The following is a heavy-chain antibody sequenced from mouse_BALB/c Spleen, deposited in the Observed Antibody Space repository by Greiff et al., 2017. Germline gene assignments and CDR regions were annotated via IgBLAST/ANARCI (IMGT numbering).Heavy chain of an antibody. J-gene: IGHJ4*01. CDR2: IYPGGGYT. CDR1: GYTFTNYW. V-gene: IGHV1-63*02. CDR3: ARGGYGSPCAMDY. D-gene: IGHD2-10*02. Sequence: QVQLKESGAELVRPGTSVKISCKASGYTFTNYWLGWVKQRPGHGLEWIGDIYPGGGYTNYNEKFKGKATLTADTSSSTAYMQLSSLTSEDSAVYFCARGGYGSPCAMDYWGQGTSVTVSS.